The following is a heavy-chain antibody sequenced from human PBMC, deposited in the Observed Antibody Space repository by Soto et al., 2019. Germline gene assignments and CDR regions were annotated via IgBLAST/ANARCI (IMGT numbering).Heavy chain of an antibody. CDR2: ISGSGGST. CDR1: GFTFSSYA. Sequence: GGSLRLSCAASGFTFSSYAMSWVRQAPGKGLGWVSAISGSGGSTYYADSVNGRFTISRDNSKNTLYLQMNSLRAEDTAVYYCAKSPYSTMVRGVTWFDPWGQGTLVTVSS. V-gene: IGHV3-23*01. J-gene: IGHJ5*02. D-gene: IGHD3-10*01. CDR3: AKSPYSTMVRGVTWFDP.